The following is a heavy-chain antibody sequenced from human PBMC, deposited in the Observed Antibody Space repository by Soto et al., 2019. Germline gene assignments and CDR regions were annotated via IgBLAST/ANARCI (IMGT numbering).Heavy chain of an antibody. V-gene: IGHV3-30-3*01. J-gene: IGHJ6*02. CDR3: ARDGSFPGFYYYGMDV. D-gene: IGHD3-10*01. Sequence: PGGSLRLSCAASGFTFSSYAMHWVRQAPGKGLEWVAVISYDGSDIYYADSVKGRFTISRDNSKNTLYLQMNSLRAEDTAVYYCARDGSFPGFYYYGMDVWGQGTTVTVSS. CDR2: ISYDGSDI. CDR1: GFTFSSYA.